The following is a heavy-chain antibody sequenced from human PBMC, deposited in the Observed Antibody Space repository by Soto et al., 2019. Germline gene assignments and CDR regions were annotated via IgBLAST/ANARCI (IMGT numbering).Heavy chain of an antibody. J-gene: IGHJ6*02. V-gene: IGHV3-48*02. CDR1: GFTLSPYS. CDR2: ISGSSNII. Sequence: PGGSLRLSWAASGFTLSPYSMNWVRQAPGKGLEWISYISGSSNIINYADSVKGRFTISRDNTKNSLYLQMNSLRDEDTAVYYCARGFDLQYGMDVWGQGTTVTVSS. CDR3: ARGFDLQYGMDV. D-gene: IGHD3-10*01.